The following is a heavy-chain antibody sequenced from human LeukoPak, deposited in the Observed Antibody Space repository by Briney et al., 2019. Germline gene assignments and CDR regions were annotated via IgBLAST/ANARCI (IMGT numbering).Heavy chain of an antibody. Sequence: SETLPLTCSVSGITPFHWSWIRQTPGKGLEWIGHITFTGNTNYNPSLKSRVTISLGTSNNQFSLELKALTAADTAVYYCAREGGAPGHTNEFDYWGQGILVTVSS. V-gene: IGHV4-59*01. CDR1: GITPFH. CDR3: AREGGAPGHTNEFDY. J-gene: IGHJ4*02. CDR2: ITFTGNT. D-gene: IGHD1-1*01.